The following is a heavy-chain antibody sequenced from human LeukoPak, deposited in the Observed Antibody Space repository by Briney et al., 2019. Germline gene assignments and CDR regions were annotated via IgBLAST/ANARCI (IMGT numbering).Heavy chain of an antibody. J-gene: IGHJ6*03. V-gene: IGHV3-30*02. CDR1: GFSFSSYG. D-gene: IGHD3-3*02. Sequence: GGSLRLSCAASGFSFSSYGMHWVRQAPGKGLEWVAFIPYGGSYKYYVDSVKGRFTISRDNSKNTLYLQMNSLRAEDTAVYYCAKVVLVYYYMDVWGKGTTVTVSS. CDR3: AKVVLVYYYMDV. CDR2: IPYGGSYK.